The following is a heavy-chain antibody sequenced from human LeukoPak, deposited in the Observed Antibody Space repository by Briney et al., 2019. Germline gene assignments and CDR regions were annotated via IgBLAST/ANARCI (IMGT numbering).Heavy chain of an antibody. Sequence: VKVSCKASGYTFTGYYIYWVRQAPGQGLEWMGWINPNSDDTSYAQKFQGRVTMTRDTSVSTAYMELSRLSSDDTAVYYCARHDNDLDYWGQGTLVTVSS. J-gene: IGHJ4*02. CDR3: ARHDNDLDY. CDR1: GYTFTGYY. V-gene: IGHV1-2*02. CDR2: INPNSDDT. D-gene: IGHD1-1*01.